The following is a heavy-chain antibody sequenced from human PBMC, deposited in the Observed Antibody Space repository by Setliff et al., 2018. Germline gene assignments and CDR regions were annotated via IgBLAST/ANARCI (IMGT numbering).Heavy chain of an antibody. V-gene: IGHV7-4-1*02. CDR1: GGTFSSYA. D-gene: IGHD2-15*01. Sequence: ASVKVSCKASGGTFSSYAISWVRQAPGQGLEWMGWISTNNGNPTYAQGFTGRFVFSLDTSLNTAYLQISSLEAEDTALYYCVRGGSGAFDPWGQGTLVTVSS. J-gene: IGHJ5*02. CDR2: ISTNNGNP. CDR3: VRGGSGAFDP.